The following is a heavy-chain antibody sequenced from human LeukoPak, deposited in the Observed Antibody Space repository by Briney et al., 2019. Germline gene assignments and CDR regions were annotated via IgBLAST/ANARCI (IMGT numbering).Heavy chain of an antibody. CDR1: GFTFSSYG. CDR2: ISGSGGST. CDR3: ARTVAGTDFDY. J-gene: IGHJ4*02. Sequence: PGGSLRLSCAASGFTFSSYGMHWVRQAPGKGLEWVSAISGSGGSTYYADSVKGRFTISRDNSKNTLYLQMNSLRAEDTAVYYCARTVAGTDFDYWGQGTLVTVSS. D-gene: IGHD6-19*01. V-gene: IGHV3-23*01.